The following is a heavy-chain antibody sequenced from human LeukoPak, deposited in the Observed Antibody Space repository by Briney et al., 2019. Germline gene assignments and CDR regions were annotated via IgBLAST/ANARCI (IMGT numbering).Heavy chain of an antibody. Sequence: GGSLRLSCAGSGFTFTYYAMSWVPQAPGKGLKWGSTISGSVSGSGGSTYYADSVKGRFTISRDNSKNTLYLQMNSLRAEDTAVYYCAKDPAAHYDFWSGYYGRYFDYWGQGTLVTVSS. V-gene: IGHV3-23*01. D-gene: IGHD3-3*01. CDR3: AKDPAAHYDFWSGYYGRYFDY. CDR1: GFTFTYYA. J-gene: IGHJ4*02. CDR2: ISGSVSGSGGST.